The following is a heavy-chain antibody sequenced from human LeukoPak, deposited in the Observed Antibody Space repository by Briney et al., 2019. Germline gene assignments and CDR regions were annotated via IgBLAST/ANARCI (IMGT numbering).Heavy chain of an antibody. Sequence: SVKVSCKASGGTFSSYAISWVRQAPEQGLEWMGGIIPIFGTANYAQKFQGRVTITADESTSTAYMELSSLRSEDTAVYYCARDRVALRSQYYFDYWGQGTLVTVSS. J-gene: IGHJ4*02. CDR3: ARDRVALRSQYYFDY. CDR1: GGTFSSYA. V-gene: IGHV1-69*13. CDR2: IIPIFGTA. D-gene: IGHD2/OR15-2a*01.